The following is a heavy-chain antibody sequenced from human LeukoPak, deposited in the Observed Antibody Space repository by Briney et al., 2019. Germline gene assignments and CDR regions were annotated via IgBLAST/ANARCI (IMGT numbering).Heavy chain of an antibody. D-gene: IGHD1-26*01. CDR2: ISGSGGST. J-gene: IGHJ6*03. Sequence: GRSLRLSCAASGFTFSSYAMSWVRQAPGKGLEWVSAISGSGGSTYYADSVKGRFTISRDNSKNTLYLQMNSLRAEDTAVYYCAKGPGATFYYYYMDVWGKGTTVTVSS. CDR3: AKGPGATFYYYYMDV. V-gene: IGHV3-23*01. CDR1: GFTFSSYA.